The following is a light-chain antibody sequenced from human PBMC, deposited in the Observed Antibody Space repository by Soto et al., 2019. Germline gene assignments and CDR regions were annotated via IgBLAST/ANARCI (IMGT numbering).Light chain of an antibody. CDR3: QQYNIWPPLT. CDR2: GTS. V-gene: IGKV3-15*01. Sequence: EIVMTQSPATLSVSPGERATLSCRASQSVRNNLAWYQQKPGQPPRLLIHGTSMRATGIPARFSGSGSGTEFTRTITGLQAEDVAVYYCQQYNIWPPLTFGGGTKVEIK. CDR1: QSVRNN. J-gene: IGKJ4*01.